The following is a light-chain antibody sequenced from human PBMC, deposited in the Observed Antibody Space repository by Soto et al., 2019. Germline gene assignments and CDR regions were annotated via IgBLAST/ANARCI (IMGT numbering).Light chain of an antibody. Sequence: QSVLTQPPSVSAAPGQKVTISCSGSSSNIGTNHVSWHQQLPGKAPKLLIYDSNKRPSEIPDRFSGSKSGTSATLGITGLQTGDEADYYCGTWDTSLSVVVLGGGTKLTVL. CDR3: GTWDTSLSVVV. CDR2: DSN. V-gene: IGLV1-51*01. CDR1: SSNIGTNH. J-gene: IGLJ3*02.